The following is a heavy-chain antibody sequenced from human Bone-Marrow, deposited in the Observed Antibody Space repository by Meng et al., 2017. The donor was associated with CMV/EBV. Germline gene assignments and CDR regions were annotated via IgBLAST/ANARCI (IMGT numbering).Heavy chain of an antibody. J-gene: IGHJ6*02. CDR3: ARTDFWSGHQRGFYYYYGMDV. V-gene: IGHV1-69*05. D-gene: IGHD3-3*01. CDR2: IIPIFGTA. Sequence: SVKVSCKASGGTFSSYAISWVRQAPGQGLEWMGGIIPIFGTANYAQKFQGRVTITTDESTSTAYMELSSVTAADTAVYYCARTDFWSGHQRGFYYYYGMDVWGQGTTVTVSS. CDR1: GGTFSSYA.